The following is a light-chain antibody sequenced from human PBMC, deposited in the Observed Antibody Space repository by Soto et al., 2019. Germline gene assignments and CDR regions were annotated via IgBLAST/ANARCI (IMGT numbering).Light chain of an antibody. CDR2: GAS. CDR3: QQYGSSRYT. CDR1: QSVSSTY. J-gene: IGKJ2*01. Sequence: EIVLTQSPGILSLSPGERATLSCRASQSVSSTYLAWYQQKPGQAPRLLIYGASSRATGIPDRFNSSGSGTDFTLTISSLEPEDFAVYYCQQYGSSRYTFGQGTKLEIK. V-gene: IGKV3-20*01.